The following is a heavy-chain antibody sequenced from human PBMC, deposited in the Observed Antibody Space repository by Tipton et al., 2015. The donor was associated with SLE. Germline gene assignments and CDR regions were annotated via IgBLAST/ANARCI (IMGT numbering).Heavy chain of an antibody. D-gene: IGHD4-17*01. CDR2: ISSSSSYI. CDR3: AKAMTTVSACDI. Sequence: GSLRLSCAASGFTFSSYGMNWIRQAPGMGLEWVSSISSSSSYIYYADSVKGRITISRDNAKNSLYLQMNSLRAEETAVYYCAKAMTTVSACDIWGQGTMVTVSS. V-gene: IGHV3-21*04. J-gene: IGHJ3*02. CDR1: GFTFSSYG.